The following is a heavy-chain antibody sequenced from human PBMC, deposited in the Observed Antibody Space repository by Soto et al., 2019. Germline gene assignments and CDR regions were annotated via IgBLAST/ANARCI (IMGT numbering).Heavy chain of an antibody. V-gene: IGHV4-61*08. CDR2: SYYSGST. CDR3: ARDQNGSPHFDY. Sequence: SETLSLTCTVSGGSISSGDYYWSWIRQPPGKGLEWIGYSYYSGSTNYNPSLKSRVTISVDTSKNQFSLKLTSVTAADTAVYYCARDQNGSPHFDYWGQGTLVTVSS. J-gene: IGHJ4*02. D-gene: IGHD1-26*01. CDR1: GGSISSGDYY.